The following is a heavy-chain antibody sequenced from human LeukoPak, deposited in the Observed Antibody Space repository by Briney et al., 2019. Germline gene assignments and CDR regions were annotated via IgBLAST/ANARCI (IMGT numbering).Heavy chain of an antibody. Sequence: SETLSLTCAVYGGSFSGYYWSWIRQPPGKGLEWIGEINHSGSTNYNPSLKSRVTISVDTSKNQFSLKLSSVTAADTAVYYCAGLGPYVWGSYRFRFDPWGQGTLVTVSS. CDR3: AGLGPYVWGSYRFRFDP. CDR2: INHSGST. CDR1: GGSFSGYY. J-gene: IGHJ5*02. D-gene: IGHD3-16*02. V-gene: IGHV4-34*01.